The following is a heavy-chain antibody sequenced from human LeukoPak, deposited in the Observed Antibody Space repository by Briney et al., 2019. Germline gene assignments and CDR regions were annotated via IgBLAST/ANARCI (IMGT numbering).Heavy chain of an antibody. Sequence: GESLRPSCAASGFTFSGSAMHWVRQASGKGLEWVGRIRSKANSYATAYAASVKGRFTISRDDSKNTAYLQMNSLKTEDTAVYYCTSPPAFQTRSSYYYYYMDVWGKGTTVTVSS. V-gene: IGHV3-73*01. CDR3: TSPPAFQTRSSYYYYYMDV. CDR1: GFTFSGSA. D-gene: IGHD2/OR15-2a*01. CDR2: IRSKANSYAT. J-gene: IGHJ6*03.